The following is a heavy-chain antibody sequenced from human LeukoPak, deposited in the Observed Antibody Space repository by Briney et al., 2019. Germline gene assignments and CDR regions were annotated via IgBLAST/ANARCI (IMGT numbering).Heavy chain of an antibody. CDR2: ISSNGGST. D-gene: IGHD1-20*01. V-gene: IGHV3-64*01. Sequence: TGGSLRLSCAASGFTFSNYAMHWVRQAPGKGLEYVSAISSNGGSTYYANSVKDRFTISRDNSKNTLYLQMGSLRAEDMAVYYCARFNLGWLDPWGQGALVTVSS. CDR1: GFTFSNYA. J-gene: IGHJ5*02. CDR3: ARFNLGWLDP.